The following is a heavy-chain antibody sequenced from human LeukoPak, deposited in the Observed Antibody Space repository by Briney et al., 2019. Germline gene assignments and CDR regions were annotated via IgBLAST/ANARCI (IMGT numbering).Heavy chain of an antibody. V-gene: IGHV3-48*02. Sequence: GGSLRLSCAASGFTFSTYGMNWVRQAPGKGLEWISYIGTSSSTIYYADSVKGRFTISRDNAKNPLYLQMNSLRDEDTAVYYCARHDYGGNSGDYWGQGTLVTVSS. CDR3: ARHDYGGNSGDY. J-gene: IGHJ4*02. D-gene: IGHD4-23*01. CDR2: IGTSSSTI. CDR1: GFTFSTYG.